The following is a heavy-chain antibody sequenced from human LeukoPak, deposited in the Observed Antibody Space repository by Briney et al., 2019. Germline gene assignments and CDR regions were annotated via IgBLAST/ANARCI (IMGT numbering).Heavy chain of an antibody. CDR1: GFTFDDYA. V-gene: IGHV3-9*01. Sequence: GGSLRLSCAASGFTFDDYAMHWVRQAPGKGLEWVSGISWNSGSIGYADSVKGRFTISRDNSKNTLYLQMNSLRAEDTAVYYCAKILVRTRYYFDYWGQGTLVAVSS. J-gene: IGHJ4*02. CDR3: AKILVRTRYYFDY. CDR2: ISWNSGSI. D-gene: IGHD3-9*01.